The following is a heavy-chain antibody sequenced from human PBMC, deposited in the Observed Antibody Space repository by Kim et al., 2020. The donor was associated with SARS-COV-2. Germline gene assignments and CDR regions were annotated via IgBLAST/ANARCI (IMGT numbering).Heavy chain of an antibody. V-gene: IGHV1-2*06. J-gene: IGHJ4*02. CDR2: INPNSGGT. CDR3: ARDTLRGGLRDCSGGSCGY. CDR1: GYTFTGYY. Sequence: ASVKVSCKASGYTFTGYYMHWVRQAPGQGLEWMGRINPNSGGTNYAQKFQGRVTMTRDTSISTAYMELSRLRSDDTAVYYCARDTLRGGLRDCSGGSCGYWGQGTLVTVSS. D-gene: IGHD2-15*01.